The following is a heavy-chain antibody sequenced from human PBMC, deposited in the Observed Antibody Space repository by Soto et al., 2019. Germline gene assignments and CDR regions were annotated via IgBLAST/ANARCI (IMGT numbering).Heavy chain of an antibody. J-gene: IGHJ3*01. V-gene: IGHV3-30*18. CDR2: ISNDGRDK. CDR3: AKDQGIAASHGVD. Sequence: QVQLVESGGGVVQPGTSLRLSCAASGFTFNNYGMHWVRQAPGTGREWVATISNDGRDKYYADSVKGRLTISRDNSKNTLYLQMNSLRAEDTAVYYCAKDQGIAASHGVDWGQGTLVTVSS. D-gene: IGHD6-13*01. CDR1: GFTFNNYG.